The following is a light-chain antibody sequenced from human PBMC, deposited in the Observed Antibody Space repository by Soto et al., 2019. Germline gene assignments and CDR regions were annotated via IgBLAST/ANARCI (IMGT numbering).Light chain of an antibody. CDR3: SSYTSSSSLKWV. Sequence: QSVLTQPASVSGSHGQSITISCTGTGSDVGGYNYVSWYQQHPGKAPKLMIYEVSNRPSGVSNRFSGSKSGNTASLTISGLQAEDEADYYCSSYTSSSSLKWVFGGGTKVTVL. J-gene: IGLJ3*02. CDR1: GSDVGGYNY. CDR2: EVS. V-gene: IGLV2-14*01.